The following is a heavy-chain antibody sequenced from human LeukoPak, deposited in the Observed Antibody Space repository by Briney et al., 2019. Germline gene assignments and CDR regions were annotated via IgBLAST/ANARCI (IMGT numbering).Heavy chain of an antibody. Sequence: GASVNVSCKTSGYTFTSLDINWVRQATGQGLEWMGWINPNSGNRGYAQQFQGRVTITRDTSIRTAYMELTNLRSEDTAVYYCARVDGSPDYWGQGTLVTVSS. CDR1: GYTFTSLD. J-gene: IGHJ4*02. D-gene: IGHD2-15*01. V-gene: IGHV1-8*03. CDR2: INPNSGNR. CDR3: ARVDGSPDY.